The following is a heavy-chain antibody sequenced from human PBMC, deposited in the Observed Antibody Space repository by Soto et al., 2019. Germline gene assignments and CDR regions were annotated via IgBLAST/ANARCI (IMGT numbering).Heavy chain of an antibody. CDR2: IYSGTNT. CDR3: HIDGY. D-gene: IGHD6-13*01. V-gene: IGHV3-53*02. Sequence: EVQLVETGGGLIQPGGSQRLSCAASGYTISSNYMSWVRQAPGKGLEWVSVIYSGTNTYYADSVKGRFSISRDSSSNTLSLQMNSLRAEDTAVYYCHIDGYWGQGTLVTVSS. J-gene: IGHJ4*02. CDR1: GYTISSNY.